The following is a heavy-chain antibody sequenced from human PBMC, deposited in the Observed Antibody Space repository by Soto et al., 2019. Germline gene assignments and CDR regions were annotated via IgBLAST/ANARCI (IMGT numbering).Heavy chain of an antibody. D-gene: IGHD5-18*01. CDR1: GGSISSGGYY. V-gene: IGHV4-31*03. CDR3: GRAGGPYGSYRIQLWPDY. J-gene: IGHJ4*02. Sequence: PSETLSLTCTVSGGSISSGGYYWSWIRQHPGKGLEWIGYIYYSGSTYYNPSLKSRVTISVDTSKNQFSLKLSSVTAADTAVYYCGRAGGPYGSYRIQLWPDYWGQGTLVPVSS. CDR2: IYYSGST.